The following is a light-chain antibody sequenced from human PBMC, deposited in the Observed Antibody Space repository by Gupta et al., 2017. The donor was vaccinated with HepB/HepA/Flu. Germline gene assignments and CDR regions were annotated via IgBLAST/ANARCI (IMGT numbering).Light chain of an antibody. CDR3: LQDYNYPHPRS. Sequence: AIQMTQSPSSLSASVGDRVTITCRASQGIRNDLGWYQQKPGKAPKLLIYAASSLQSGVPSRFSGSGSGTDFTLTISSLQPEDFATYYCLQDYNYPHPRSFGQGTKVEIK. V-gene: IGKV1-6*01. CDR1: QGIRND. CDR2: AAS. J-gene: IGKJ1*01.